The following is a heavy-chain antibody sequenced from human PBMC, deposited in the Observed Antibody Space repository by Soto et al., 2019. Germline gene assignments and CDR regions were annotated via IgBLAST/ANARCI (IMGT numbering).Heavy chain of an antibody. CDR1: GGSISSYY. CDR3: ARGGIGSPHIVVVTATIYFDY. J-gene: IGHJ4*02. V-gene: IGHV4-59*01. CDR2: IYYSGST. D-gene: IGHD2-21*02. Sequence: SETLSLTCTVSGGSISSYYWSWIRQPPGKGLEWLGYIYYSGSTIYNPSPKSRVTISVDTSTNQFSLKLNSVAAADTAVYYCARGGIGSPHIVVVTATIYFDYWGQGTLVTVSS.